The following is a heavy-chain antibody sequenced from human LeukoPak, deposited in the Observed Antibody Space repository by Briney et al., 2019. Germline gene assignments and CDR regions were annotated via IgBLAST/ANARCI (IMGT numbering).Heavy chain of an antibody. Sequence: PGGSLRLSCTASGFTFSGHWIHWVRHAPGMGLVLVSRINEHGTDSTYAESVKGRFTISRENAKNTVYLQMNSLRAEATAVYYCVRDETLWTLDWWGQGTLVSVSS. J-gene: IGHJ4*02. CDR2: INEHGTDS. CDR3: VRDETLWTLDW. V-gene: IGHV3-74*01. D-gene: IGHD1-1*01. CDR1: GFTFSGHW.